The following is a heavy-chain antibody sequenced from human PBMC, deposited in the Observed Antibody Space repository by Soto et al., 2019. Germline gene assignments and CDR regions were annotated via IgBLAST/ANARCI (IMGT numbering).Heavy chain of an antibody. D-gene: IGHD3-10*01. CDR1: GDSISGTNYC. CDR3: MRHKPYGDWLDP. CDR2: AYADGRT. Sequence: SETLSLTCSFSGDSISGTNYCWGWVRQPPGKGLEWIAVAYADGRTYYSPSLKSRVTLSVDTSKNQFSLKLNSVTAADTAVYYCMRHKPYGDWLDPWGQGTLVTVSS. J-gene: IGHJ5*02. V-gene: IGHV4-39*01.